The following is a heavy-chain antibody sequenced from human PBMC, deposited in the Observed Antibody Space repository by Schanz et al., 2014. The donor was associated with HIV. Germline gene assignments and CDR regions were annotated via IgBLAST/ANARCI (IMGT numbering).Heavy chain of an antibody. CDR2: ISYDGSNK. Sequence: QVQLVESGGGVVQPGRSLRLSCAASGFTFDSYGIHWVRQAPGKGLEWEAVISYDGSNKKYADSVKGRFTISRDNSKNTLYLQMTTLRIDDTAVYYCAKPEYDSRGNSQSHFDYWGQGTLVTVSS. CDR3: AKPEYDSRGNSQSHFDY. CDR1: GFTFDSYG. D-gene: IGHD3-22*01. V-gene: IGHV3-30*18. J-gene: IGHJ4*02.